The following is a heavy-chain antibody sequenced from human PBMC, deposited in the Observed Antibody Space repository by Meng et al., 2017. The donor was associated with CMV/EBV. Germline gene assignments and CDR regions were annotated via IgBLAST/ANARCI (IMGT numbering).Heavy chain of an antibody. CDR3: ARESWVPYYDGMDV. Sequence: SEPLSLTCTVSGGSISSSSYSWGWIRQPPGKGLEWIGSIYYSGSTYYNPSLKSRVTISVDTSKNQFSLKLSSVTAADTAVYYCARESWVPYYDGMDVWGQGTTVTVSS. J-gene: IGHJ6*02. CDR1: GGSISSSSYS. V-gene: IGHV4-39*07. CDR2: IYYSGST. D-gene: IGHD3-10*01.